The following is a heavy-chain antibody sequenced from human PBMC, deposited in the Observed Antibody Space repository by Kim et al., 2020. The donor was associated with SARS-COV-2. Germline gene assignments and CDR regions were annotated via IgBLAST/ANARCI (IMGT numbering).Heavy chain of an antibody. CDR3: AIDLRSRLLDY. CDR1: GFTFRNHG. J-gene: IGHJ4*02. CDR2: IWYDGSNE. Sequence: GGSLRLSCVASGFTFRNHGMHWVRQAPGKGLEWVAVIWYDGSNEYYADSVKGRFTISRDNSKNTMHLQMNSLRAEDTAVYYCAIDLRSRLLDYWGQGTLV. V-gene: IGHV3-33*01. D-gene: IGHD6-13*01.